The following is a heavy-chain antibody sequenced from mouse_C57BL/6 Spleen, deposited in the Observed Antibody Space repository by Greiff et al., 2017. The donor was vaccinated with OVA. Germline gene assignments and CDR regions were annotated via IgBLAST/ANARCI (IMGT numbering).Heavy chain of an antibody. CDR1: GYTFTSYW. J-gene: IGHJ3*01. CDR2: IYPGSGST. CDR3: ARPGDSSGYPGFAY. V-gene: IGHV1-55*01. Sequence: VQLQQPGAELVKPGASVKISCKASGYTFTSYWITWVKQRPGQGLEWIGDIYPGSGSTNYNEKFKSKATLTVDTSSSTAYMQLSSLTAEDSAVYYSARPGDSSGYPGFAYWGQGTLVTVSA. D-gene: IGHD3-2*02.